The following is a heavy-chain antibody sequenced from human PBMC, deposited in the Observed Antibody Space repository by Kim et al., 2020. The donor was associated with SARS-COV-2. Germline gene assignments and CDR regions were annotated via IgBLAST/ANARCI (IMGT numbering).Heavy chain of an antibody. J-gene: IGHJ4*02. Sequence: TDYAESVKCRFTVFRDNSRNTLFLQMNSLTADDTAVYYCAKWRGSYADYWGQGSLVTVSS. V-gene: IGHV3-23*01. CDR2: T. D-gene: IGHD3-16*01. CDR3: AKWRGSYADY.